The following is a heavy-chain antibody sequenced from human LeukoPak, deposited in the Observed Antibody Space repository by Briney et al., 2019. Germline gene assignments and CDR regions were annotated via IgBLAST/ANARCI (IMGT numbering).Heavy chain of an antibody. J-gene: IGHJ5*02. Sequence: ASETLSLTCTVSGGSISIYYWNWIRQPAGKGLEWIGRIFTSGITNYNPSLKSRVTMSVDTSKNQFSLNLTSVTAADTAVYYCARENNWFDPWGQGTLVTVSS. CDR2: IFTSGIT. CDR1: GGSISIYY. CDR3: ARENNWFDP. V-gene: IGHV4-4*07.